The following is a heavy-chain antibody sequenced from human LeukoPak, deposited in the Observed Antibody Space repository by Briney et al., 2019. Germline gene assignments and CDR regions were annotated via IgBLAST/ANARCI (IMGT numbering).Heavy chain of an antibody. CDR1: GGSISSYY. CDR3: ARFGGYYGMDV. V-gene: IGHV4-30-4*08. D-gene: IGHD3-3*01. Sequence: PSETLSLTCSVSGGSISSYYWSWIRQPPGKGLEWIGYIYYSGSTYYSPSLKRRVTRSVDTSKNQFSLKLSSVTAADTAVYYCARFGGYYGMDVWGQGTTVTVSS. CDR2: IYYSGST. J-gene: IGHJ6*02.